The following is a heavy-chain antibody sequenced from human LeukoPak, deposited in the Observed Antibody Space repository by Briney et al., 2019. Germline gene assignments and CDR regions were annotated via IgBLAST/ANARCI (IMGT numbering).Heavy chain of an antibody. V-gene: IGHV3-9*01. CDR2: INWNSGST. CDR3: AKGYYDSSGYALYADAFDI. D-gene: IGHD3-22*01. CDR1: GFTFDDYA. J-gene: IGHJ3*02. Sequence: PGGSLRLSCAASGFTFDDYAMHWVRQAPGKGLEWVSGINWNSGSTGYAESVKGRFTISRDNAKNTLYLQMNSLRAEDTAVYYCAKGYYDSSGYALYADAFDIWGQGTMVTVSS.